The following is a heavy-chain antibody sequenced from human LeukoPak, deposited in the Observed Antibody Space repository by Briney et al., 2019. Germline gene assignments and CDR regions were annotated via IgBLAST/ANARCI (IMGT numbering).Heavy chain of an antibody. CDR1: GYTFTAYY. J-gene: IGHJ4*02. Sequence: ASVKLSCKAAGYTFTAYYMHWVRQAPGQGHEWMGGIYTSTGTTYYAQEFQGRVSITRYTSIGTAYMELSSLISGDTAIDYCSSEAYCDGYRCSLQSVASWGQGTLVTVSS. D-gene: IGHD2-21*01. CDR2: IYTSTGTT. V-gene: IGHV1-2*02. CDR3: SSEAYCDGYRCSLQSVAS.